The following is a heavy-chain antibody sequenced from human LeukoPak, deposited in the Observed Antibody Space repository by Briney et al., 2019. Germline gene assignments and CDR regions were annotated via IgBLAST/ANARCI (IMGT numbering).Heavy chain of an antibody. CDR2: INYSGNT. Sequence: SETLSLTCAVYGGSLSGYYWSWIRQPPGKGLEWIGEINYSGNTNYNPSLKSRVTISLDTSKNQFSLKLSSVTAADTAVYYCARETRDYYVSGNYYFDYWGQGTLVTVSS. V-gene: IGHV4-34*01. J-gene: IGHJ4*02. CDR1: GGSLSGYY. D-gene: IGHD3-10*01. CDR3: ARETRDYYVSGNYYFDY.